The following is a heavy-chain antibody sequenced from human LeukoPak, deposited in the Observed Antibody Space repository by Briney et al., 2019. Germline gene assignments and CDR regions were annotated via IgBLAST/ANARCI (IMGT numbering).Heavy chain of an antibody. J-gene: IGHJ4*02. Sequence: GASVKVSCKASGYTFTSYGISWVRQAPGQGLEWMGWISAYNGNTNYAQKLQGRVTMTTDTSTSTAYMELSSLRSEDTAVYYCARVRGYCSGGSCSGYYFDYWGQGTLVTVSS. V-gene: IGHV1-18*01. D-gene: IGHD2-15*01. CDR3: ARVRGYCSGGSCSGYYFDY. CDR1: GYTFTSYG. CDR2: ISAYNGNT.